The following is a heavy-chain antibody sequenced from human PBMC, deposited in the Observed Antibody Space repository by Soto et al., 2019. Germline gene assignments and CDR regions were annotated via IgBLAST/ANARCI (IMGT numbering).Heavy chain of an antibody. J-gene: IGHJ4*02. CDR1: GDSISNDY. V-gene: IGHV4-59*08. Sequence: PSETLSLTCTVPGDSISNDYWSWIRQPPGKGLEWIGYIYYTGSANYNPSLKSRLTLSVDTSENQFSLSLSSVTAADTAVYYCARQRPYRDGYGFDYWGQGTLVTVSS. D-gene: IGHD3-22*01. CDR2: IYYTGSA. CDR3: ARQRPYRDGYGFDY.